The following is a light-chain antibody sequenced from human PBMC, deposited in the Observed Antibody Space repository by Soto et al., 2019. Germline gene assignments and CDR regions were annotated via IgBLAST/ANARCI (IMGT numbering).Light chain of an antibody. V-gene: IGKV3-20*01. CDR3: QQYGSSPRT. J-gene: IGKJ2*01. Sequence: EIVLTQSPGPLSLSPGERATLSCRASQSVSSSYLAWDQQKPGQAPRLLIYGASSRATGIPDRFSGSGSGTDFTLTISRLEPEDFAVYYCQQYGSSPRTFGQGTKLEIK. CDR1: QSVSSSY. CDR2: GAS.